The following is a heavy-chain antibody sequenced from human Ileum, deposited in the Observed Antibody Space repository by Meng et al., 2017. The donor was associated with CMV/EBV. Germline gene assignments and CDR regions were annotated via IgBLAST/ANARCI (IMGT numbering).Heavy chain of an antibody. CDR1: GYTFTNYG. CDR3: ARDKSDLGREGFYY. J-gene: IGHJ4*02. Sequence: QVQLVRSGAEGKKPGDSVKVSCRASGYTFTNYGVTWVRQAPGQGLEWMGWISGYTGNTQYSEKIQGRVTMTADTSTATAYMELTSLRSDDTAVYYCARDKSDLGREGFYYWGQGTLVTVSS. V-gene: IGHV1-18*01. CDR2: ISGYTGNT. D-gene: IGHD3-10*01.